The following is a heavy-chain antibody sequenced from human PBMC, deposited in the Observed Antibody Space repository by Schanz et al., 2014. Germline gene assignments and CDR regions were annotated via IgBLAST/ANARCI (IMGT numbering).Heavy chain of an antibody. J-gene: IGHJ4*02. Sequence: QVQLVQSGAEVKKPGASVKVSCKTSGGTFSNHGITWVRQAPGQGLEWMGWINTHTGNPTYAQGFTGRFVFSLDPSVSTAYLQISSLKADDTAVYYCAREDYSDSSGYSCGYWGQGTLVTVSS. D-gene: IGHD3-22*01. CDR1: GGTFSNHG. CDR2: INTHTGNP. V-gene: IGHV7-4-1*02. CDR3: AREDYSDSSGYSCGY.